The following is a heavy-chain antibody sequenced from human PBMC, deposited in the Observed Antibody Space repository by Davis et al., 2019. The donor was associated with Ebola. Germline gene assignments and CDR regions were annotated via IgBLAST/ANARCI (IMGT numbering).Heavy chain of an antibody. CDR3: AGAGYSSGWNFDY. V-gene: IGHV4-39*07. D-gene: IGHD6-19*01. Sequence: MPSETLSLTCSLSGGSINSSSYYWGWIRRPPGKGLEWIGRLNDSGSTYQNTSLKSRVTTSIYTSKNQFSLKLISVTAADTAVYYCAGAGYSSGWNFDYWGRGTLVTVSS. CDR1: GGSINSSSYY. CDR2: LNDSGST. J-gene: IGHJ4*02.